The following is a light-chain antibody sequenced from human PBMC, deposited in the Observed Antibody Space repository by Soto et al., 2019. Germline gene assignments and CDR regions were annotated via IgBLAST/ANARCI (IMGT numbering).Light chain of an antibody. CDR3: MQALQTPPFT. Sequence: DIVMTQSPLSLPVTPGEPASISCRSSQSLLHSNGYNYLDWYLQKPGQSPQLLIYLGSNRASGVPDRFSGSGSGTAFTLKISSVEAEDVGVYYCMQALQTPPFTFGPGTKVDIK. CDR2: LGS. J-gene: IGKJ3*01. V-gene: IGKV2-28*01. CDR1: QSLLHSNGYNY.